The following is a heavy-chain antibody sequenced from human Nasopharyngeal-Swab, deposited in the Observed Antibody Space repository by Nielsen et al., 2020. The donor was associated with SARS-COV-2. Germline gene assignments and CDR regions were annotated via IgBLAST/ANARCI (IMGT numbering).Heavy chain of an antibody. J-gene: IGHJ4*02. V-gene: IGHV3-7*05. CDR2: IKEDGSEK. CDR1: GFTFSSYW. Sequence: GGSLRLSCAASGFTFSSYWMSWVRQAPGKGLEWVAYIKEDGSEKYFVDSVKGRFTISRDNAKNSLYLQMNSLRAEDTAVYYCARDLGDYDSYFDYWGQGTLVTVSS. CDR3: ARDLGDYDSYFDY. D-gene: IGHD4-17*01.